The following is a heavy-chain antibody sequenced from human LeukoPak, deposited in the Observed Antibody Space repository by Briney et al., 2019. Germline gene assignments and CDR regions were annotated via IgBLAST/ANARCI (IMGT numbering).Heavy chain of an antibody. CDR3: ASLLSTTGTTGIDY. CDR2: INHSGST. V-gene: IGHV4-34*01. Sequence: SETLSLTCAVYGGSFSGYYWSWVRQPPGKGLEWIGEINHSGSTNYNPSLTSRVTISVDASKNQFSLKLSSVTAADTAVYYCASLLSTTGTTGIDYWGQGTLVTVSS. CDR1: GGSFSGYY. D-gene: IGHD1-1*01. J-gene: IGHJ4*02.